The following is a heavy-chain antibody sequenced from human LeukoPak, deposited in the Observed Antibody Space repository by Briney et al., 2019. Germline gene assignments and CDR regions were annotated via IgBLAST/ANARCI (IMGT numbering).Heavy chain of an antibody. CDR2: IKTDGSST. D-gene: IGHD3-22*01. CDR1: GFTFSSHW. CDR3: AKDVSMTVAADEY. V-gene: IGHV3-74*01. Sequence: PGGSLRLSCAASGFTFSSHWMRWVRQAQGKGLEWVSRIKTDGSSTDYADSVKGRFTISRDNAKNTLYLQMNSLRAEDTAVYYCAKDVSMTVAADEYWGQGTLVTVSS. J-gene: IGHJ4*02.